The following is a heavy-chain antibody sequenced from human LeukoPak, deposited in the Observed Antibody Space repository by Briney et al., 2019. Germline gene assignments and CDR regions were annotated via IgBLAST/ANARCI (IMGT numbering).Heavy chain of an antibody. J-gene: IGHJ4*02. CDR2: ILYDGSNK. Sequence: GGSLRLSCAASGFTFSSYAMHWVRQAPGKGLEWVALILYDGSNKYYADSVKGRFTISRDNSKNTLYLQMNSLRVEDTAVYYCARGFSGAGSSFDYWGQGTLVTVSS. D-gene: IGHD1-26*01. CDR3: ARGFSGAGSSFDY. CDR1: GFTFSSYA. V-gene: IGHV3-30-3*01.